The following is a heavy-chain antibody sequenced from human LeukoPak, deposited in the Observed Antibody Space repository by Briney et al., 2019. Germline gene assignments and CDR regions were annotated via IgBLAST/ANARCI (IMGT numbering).Heavy chain of an antibody. D-gene: IGHD6-13*01. CDR2: IGGYGTYI. Sequence: PGGSLRLSCAASGFTFSAYTMNWVRQAPGKGLEWVSSIGGYGTYIYYADSVKGRFTISRDNSKNTLYLQMNSLRAEDTAVYYCAKVAAAARVRFYGMDVWGQGTTVTVSS. V-gene: IGHV3-21*04. CDR3: AKVAAAARVRFYGMDV. CDR1: GFTFSAYT. J-gene: IGHJ6*02.